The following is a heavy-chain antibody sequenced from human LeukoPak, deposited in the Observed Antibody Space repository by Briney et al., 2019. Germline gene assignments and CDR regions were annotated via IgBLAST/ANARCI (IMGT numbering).Heavy chain of an antibody. J-gene: IGHJ5*02. V-gene: IGHV4-61*05. CDR2: IYYSGST. CDR3: ARGYSSSSEWFDP. D-gene: IGHD6-6*01. CDR1: GGSISSSSYY. Sequence: SETLSLTCTVSGGSISSSSYYWGWIRQPPGKGLEWIGYIYYSGSTNYNPSLKSRVTISVDTSKNQFSLKLSSVTAADTAVYYCARGYSSSSEWFDPWGQGTLVTVSS.